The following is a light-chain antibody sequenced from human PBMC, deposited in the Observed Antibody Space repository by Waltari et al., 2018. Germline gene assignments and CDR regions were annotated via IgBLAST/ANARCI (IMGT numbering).Light chain of an antibody. CDR2: GVS. Sequence: EIVMTQSPATLSVSPGESVTLSCRASQSVSSNLAWYQQKPGQAPRLLIYGVSTRATGIPARFSGSGSGTEFTLTINSMQSEDFAVYYCQQYNNGLPLYTFGQGTKLEIK. CDR3: QQYNNGLPLYT. CDR1: QSVSSN. V-gene: IGKV3-15*01. J-gene: IGKJ2*01.